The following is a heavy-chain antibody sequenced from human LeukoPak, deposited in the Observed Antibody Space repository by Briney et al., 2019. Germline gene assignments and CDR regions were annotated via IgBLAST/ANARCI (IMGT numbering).Heavy chain of an antibody. D-gene: IGHD5-24*01. V-gene: IGHV4-59*01. Sequence: PSETLSLTCTVSGGSISSYYWSWIRQPPGKGLEWIGYIYYSGSTNYNPSLMSRVTISVDTSKNQFSLKLSSVTAADTAVYDCASSWVVRDGYNKNDAFDIWGQGTMVTVSS. CDR1: GGSISSYY. J-gene: IGHJ3*02. CDR2: IYYSGST. CDR3: ASSWVVRDGYNKNDAFDI.